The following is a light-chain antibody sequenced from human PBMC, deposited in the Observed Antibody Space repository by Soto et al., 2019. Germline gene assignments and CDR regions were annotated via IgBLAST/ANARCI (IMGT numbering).Light chain of an antibody. Sequence: QSALTQPHSVSGSRGQSVTISCSGITPTNFVSWYQECPGKPPKLIIYDVYKRPSGVPARFSATKSDDTASLTISGLQADDEAIYFCSSFADTHILFFGGGTKVTVL. CDR1: TPTNF. J-gene: IGLJ2*01. V-gene: IGLV2-11*01. CDR2: DVY. CDR3: SSFADTHILF.